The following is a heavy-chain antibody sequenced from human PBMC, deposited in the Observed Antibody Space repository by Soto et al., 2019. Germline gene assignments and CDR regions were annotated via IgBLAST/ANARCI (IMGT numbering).Heavy chain of an antibody. CDR1: GGSFSGYY. Sequence: QVQLQQWGAGLLKPSETLSLTCAVYGGSFSGYYWSWIRQPPGKGLEWIGEINHRGSTNYNPSLKSRVTISVDTPKNQFSLKLSSVTAADTAVYYCARGIYGVPFDYWGQGTLVTVSS. CDR3: ARGIYGVPFDY. V-gene: IGHV4-34*01. J-gene: IGHJ4*02. CDR2: INHRGST. D-gene: IGHD4-17*01.